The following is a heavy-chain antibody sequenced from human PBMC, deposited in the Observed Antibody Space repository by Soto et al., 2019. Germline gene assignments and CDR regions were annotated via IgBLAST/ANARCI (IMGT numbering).Heavy chain of an antibody. CDR2: ITSSGSYI. D-gene: IGHD2-2*01. J-gene: IGHJ4*02. Sequence: DVQLVESGGGLVKPGGSLRLSCVASGPTFSTYGMNWIRQTPGKGLEWVSSITSSGSYIQYADSVQGRFTVSRDNAKNSMYLQMNSLRVEDTAVYFCARDESAGSSTSNWGQGTLVTVSS. CDR1: GPTFSTYG. CDR3: ARDESAGSSTSN. V-gene: IGHV3-21*01.